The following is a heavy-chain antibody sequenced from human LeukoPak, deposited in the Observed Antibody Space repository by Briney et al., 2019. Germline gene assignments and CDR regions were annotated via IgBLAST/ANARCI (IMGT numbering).Heavy chain of an antibody. CDR2: SKSKTDGGTT. Sequence: GGSLRLSCAASGFTFSNAWVTWVRQAPGKGLEWVGRSKSKTDGGTTDYGAPVKGRFSISRDDSKSTLYLQMNSLKTEDTAVYYCATDGYCSAGSCYSYDNWGQGTLVTVSP. D-gene: IGHD2-15*01. CDR1: GFTFSNAW. J-gene: IGHJ4*02. CDR3: ATDGYCSAGSCYSYDN. V-gene: IGHV3-15*01.